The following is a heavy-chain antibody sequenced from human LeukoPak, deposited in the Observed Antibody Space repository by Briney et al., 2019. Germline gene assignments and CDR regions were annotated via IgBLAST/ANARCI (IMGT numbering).Heavy chain of an antibody. CDR1: GFTFSSYA. CDR2: ISYDGSNK. D-gene: IGHD3-22*01. J-gene: IGHJ4*02. Sequence: GGSLRLSCAASGFTFSSYAMHWVRQAPGKGLEWVALISYDGSNKYYADSVKGRFTISRDNAKNSLYLQMNSLRAEDTAVYYCANSRYDSSGYYGIIGYWGQGTLVTVSS. CDR3: ANSRYDSSGYYGIIGY. V-gene: IGHV3-30*18.